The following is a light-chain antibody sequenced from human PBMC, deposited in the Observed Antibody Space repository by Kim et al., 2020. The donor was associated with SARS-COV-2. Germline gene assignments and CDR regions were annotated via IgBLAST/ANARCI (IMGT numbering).Light chain of an antibody. J-gene: IGKJ1*01. CDR3: QQYNNWWT. CDR1: QSVSSN. Sequence: SVSPGERATRSCRASQSVSSNLAWYQQKPGQAPRLLIYGASTRATGIPARFSGSGSGTEFTLTISSLQSGDFAVYYCQQYNNWWTFGQGTKVDIK. V-gene: IGKV3-15*01. CDR2: GAS.